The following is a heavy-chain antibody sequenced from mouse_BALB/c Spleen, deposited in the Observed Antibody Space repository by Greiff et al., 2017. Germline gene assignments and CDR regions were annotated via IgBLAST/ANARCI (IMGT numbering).Heavy chain of an antibody. V-gene: IGHV5-6-5*01. CDR2: ISSGGST. CDR1: GFTFSSYA. Sequence: EVHLVESGGGLVKPGGSLKLSCAASGFTFSSYAMSWVRQTPEKRLEWVASISSGGSTYYPDSVKGRFTISRDNARNILYLQMSSLRSEDTAMYYCAREGLLGYGGQGTLVTVSA. D-gene: IGHD3-3*01. CDR3: AREGLLGY. J-gene: IGHJ3*01.